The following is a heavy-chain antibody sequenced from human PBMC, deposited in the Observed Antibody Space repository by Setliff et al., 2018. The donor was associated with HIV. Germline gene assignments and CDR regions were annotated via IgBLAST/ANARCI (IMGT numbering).Heavy chain of an antibody. J-gene: IGHJ4*02. V-gene: IGHV4-34*01. CDR1: GGSFCGYY. CDR3: ARVSSGYDLDY. Sequence: SETLSLTCAVYGGSFCGYYWNWIRQPPGKGLEWLGEVHHSGTTNFDPSLKSRVTISVDTSKNQFSLKLSSVTAADTAVYYCARVSSGYDLDYWGQGTLVTVSS. CDR2: VHHSGTT. D-gene: IGHD5-12*01.